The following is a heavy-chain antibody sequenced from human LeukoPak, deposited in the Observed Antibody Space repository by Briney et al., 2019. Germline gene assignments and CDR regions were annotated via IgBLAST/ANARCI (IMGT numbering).Heavy chain of an antibody. D-gene: IGHD3-10*01. J-gene: IGHJ4*02. CDR1: GYSISSGYY. CDR2: IYHSGST. CDR3: AEGVYGSGSDSWFDY. Sequence: SETLSLTCTVSGYSISSGYYWGWIRQPPGKGLAWIGSIYHSGSTYYNPSLKSRVTISVDTSKNQFSLKLSSVTAADTAVYYCAEGVYGSGSDSWFDYWGQGTLVTVSS. V-gene: IGHV4-38-2*02.